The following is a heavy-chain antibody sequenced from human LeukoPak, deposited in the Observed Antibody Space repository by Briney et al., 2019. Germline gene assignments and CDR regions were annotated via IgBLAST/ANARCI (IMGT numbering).Heavy chain of an antibody. CDR3: ARGIAVAGNLNWSQLRLNNWFDP. V-gene: IGHV3-21*01. J-gene: IGHJ5*02. CDR1: GFTFSSYW. CDR2: ISSSSSYI. Sequence: PGGSLRLSCAASGFTFSSYWMSWVRQAPGKGLEWVSSISSSSSYIYYADSVKGRFTISRDNAKNSLYLQMNSLRAEDTAVYYCARGIAVAGNLNWSQLRLNNWFDPWGQGTLVTVSS. D-gene: IGHD6-19*01.